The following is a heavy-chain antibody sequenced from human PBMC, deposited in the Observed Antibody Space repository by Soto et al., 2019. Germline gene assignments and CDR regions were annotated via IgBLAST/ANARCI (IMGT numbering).Heavy chain of an antibody. J-gene: IGHJ6*02. Sequence: AAVKVSSKTSGYTVTSYGISWVRQAPGQGLEWMGWISAYNGNTNYAQKLQGRVTMTTDTSTSTAYMELRSLRSDDTAVYYCARKEGGYDKDGGYYYYGMDVWGQGTTVTVSS. CDR2: ISAYNGNT. CDR3: ARKEGGYDKDGGYYYYGMDV. D-gene: IGHD5-12*01. V-gene: IGHV1-18*01. CDR1: GYTVTSYG.